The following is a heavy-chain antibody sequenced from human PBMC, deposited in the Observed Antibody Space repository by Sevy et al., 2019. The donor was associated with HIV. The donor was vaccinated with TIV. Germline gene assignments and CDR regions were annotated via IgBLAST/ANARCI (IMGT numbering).Heavy chain of an antibody. CDR1: GFTFSSYA. Sequence: GGSLRLSCAASGFTFSSYAMHWVRQAPGKGLEWVAVISYDGSNKYYADSVKGRFTISRDNSKNTLNLQMNSLRAEDTAVYYCARPYDSWPGHYYYYGMDVWGQGTTVTVSS. CDR3: ARPYDSWPGHYYYYGMDV. J-gene: IGHJ6*02. V-gene: IGHV3-30-3*01. CDR2: ISYDGSNK. D-gene: IGHD3-10*01.